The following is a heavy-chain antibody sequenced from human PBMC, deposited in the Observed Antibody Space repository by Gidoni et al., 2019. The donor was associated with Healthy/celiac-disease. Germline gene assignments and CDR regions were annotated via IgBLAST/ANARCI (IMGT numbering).Heavy chain of an antibody. CDR3: ARVQKRITMVRGVTRLNWFDP. J-gene: IGHJ5*02. V-gene: IGHV4-34*02. CDR2: IIHSGST. CDR1: AGSFSGYY. D-gene: IGHD3-10*01. Sequence: QVQLQPLGAGLLMPSETLSLTFAVYAGSFSGYYWSWIRQPPGKGLEWIGEIIHSGSTNYNPSLKSRVTISVDTYKNQFSLKLSSGTAAETAVYYWARVQKRITMVRGVTRLNWFDPWGQGTLVTVSS.